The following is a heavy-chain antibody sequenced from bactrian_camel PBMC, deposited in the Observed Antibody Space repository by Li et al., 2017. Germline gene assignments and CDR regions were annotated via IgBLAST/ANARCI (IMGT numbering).Heavy chain of an antibody. V-gene: IGHV3S40*01. CDR1: DFTYD. CDR2: INSGGGDT. J-gene: IGHJ4*01. Sequence: DVQLVESGGGSVQAGGSLRLSCAATDFTYDMSWVRQAPGKGLEWVSSINSGGGDTYYADSVKGRFFISRDNAKNTLYLQMNSLKPEDTAMYYCAAGGGSSPCKVFAGTWFGYQYWGQG. CDR3: AAGGGSSPCKVFAGTWFGYQY. D-gene: IGHD6*01.